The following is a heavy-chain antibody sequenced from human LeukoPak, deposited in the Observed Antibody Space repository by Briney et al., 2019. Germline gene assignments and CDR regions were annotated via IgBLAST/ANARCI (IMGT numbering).Heavy chain of an antibody. CDR2: ISYDGSNK. J-gene: IGHJ4*02. CDR1: GFTFSSYG. V-gene: IGHV3-30*18. CDR3: AKDRGSYSGSHIDY. Sequence: GGSLRLSCAASGFTFSSYGMHWVRQAPGKGLEWVAVISYDGSNKYYADSVKGRFTISRDNSKNTLYLQMNSLRAEDTAVYYCAKDRGSYSGSHIDYWGQGTLVTVSS. D-gene: IGHD1-26*01.